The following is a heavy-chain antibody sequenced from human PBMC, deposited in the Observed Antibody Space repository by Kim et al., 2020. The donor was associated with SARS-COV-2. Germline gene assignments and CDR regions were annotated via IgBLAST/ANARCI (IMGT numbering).Heavy chain of an antibody. Sequence: SETLSLTCTVSGGSISSGGYYWSWIRQHPGKGLEWIGYIYYSGSTYYNPSLKSRVTISVDTSKNQFSLKLSSVTAADTAVYYCNVYAALGGFDYWGQGTLVTVSS. J-gene: IGHJ4*02. CDR3: NVYAALGGFDY. V-gene: IGHV4-31*03. CDR2: IYYSGST. D-gene: IGHD3-16*01. CDR1: GGSISSGGYY.